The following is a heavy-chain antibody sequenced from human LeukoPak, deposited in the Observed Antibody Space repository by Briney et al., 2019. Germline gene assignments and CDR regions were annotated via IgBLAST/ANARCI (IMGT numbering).Heavy chain of an antibody. J-gene: IGHJ4*02. CDR1: GGSISSGSYY. CDR3: ARDVGASNFDS. Sequence: SETLSLTCTVSGGSISSGSYYWSWIRQPAGKGLEWIGRIYTTGTTNYNPSLKGRVTVSVDMSKNQFFLKLRSVTAADTAVYYCARDVGASNFDSWGQGVQVTVSS. CDR2: IYTTGTT. D-gene: IGHD1-26*01. V-gene: IGHV4-61*02.